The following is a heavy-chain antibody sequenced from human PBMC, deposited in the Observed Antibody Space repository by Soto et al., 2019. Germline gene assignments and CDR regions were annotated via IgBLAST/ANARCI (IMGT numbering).Heavy chain of an antibody. J-gene: IGHJ4*02. CDR3: AILMITFGGVIANVDY. D-gene: IGHD3-16*02. CDR2: ISYDGSNK. Sequence: GGSLRLSCAASGFTFSSYGMHWVRQAPGKGLEWVAVISYDGSNKYYADSVKGRFTISRDNSKNTLYLQMNSLRVEDTAVYYCAILMITFGGVIANVDYWGQGTLVTVSS. CDR1: GFTFSSYG. V-gene: IGHV3-30*03.